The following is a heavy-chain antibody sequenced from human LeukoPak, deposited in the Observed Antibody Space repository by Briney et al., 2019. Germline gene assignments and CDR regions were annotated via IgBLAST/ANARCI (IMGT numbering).Heavy chain of an antibody. CDR1: GYTFTAYY. J-gene: IGHJ4*02. Sequence: ASVKVSCKASGYTFTAYYMHWVRQAPGQGLEWMGWINPNSGGTNYVQKFQGRVTMTRDTSISTVYMELSTLRSDDTAVYYCARRGGYSYGFGYWGQGTLVTVSS. CDR2: INPNSGGT. CDR3: ARRGGYSYGFGY. V-gene: IGHV1-2*02. D-gene: IGHD5-12*01.